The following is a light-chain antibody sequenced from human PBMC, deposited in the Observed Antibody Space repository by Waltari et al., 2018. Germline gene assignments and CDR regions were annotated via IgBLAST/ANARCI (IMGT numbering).Light chain of an antibody. CDR1: QTIYNW. Sequence: DIQMTQSPSTLSASVGDRVTITCRASQTIYNWLAWYQQKPGKAPNLLIYKASTLESGVPSRFSGSGSGTEFTLTISSLQPDDFATYSCQQYNSSPWTFGQGTKVEVK. CDR3: QQYNSSPWT. J-gene: IGKJ1*01. CDR2: KAS. V-gene: IGKV1-5*03.